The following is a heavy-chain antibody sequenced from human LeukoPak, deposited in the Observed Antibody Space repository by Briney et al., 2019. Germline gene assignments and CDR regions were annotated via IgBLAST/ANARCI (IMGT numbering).Heavy chain of an antibody. D-gene: IGHD5-12*01. V-gene: IGHV3-66*01. Sequence: GGSLRLSCAASGFTFSSYGMHWVRQAPGKGLEWVSVIYSGGSTYYADSVKGRFTISRDNSKNTPYLQMNSLRAEDTAVYYCAREVGYSGYDDAFDIWGQGTMVTVSS. CDR1: GFTFSSYG. J-gene: IGHJ3*02. CDR2: IYSGGST. CDR3: AREVGYSGYDDAFDI.